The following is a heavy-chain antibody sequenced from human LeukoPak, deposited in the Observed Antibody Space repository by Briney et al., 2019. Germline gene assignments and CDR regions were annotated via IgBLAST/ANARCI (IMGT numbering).Heavy chain of an antibody. CDR3: ARRHSSVFEP. V-gene: IGHV1-2*02. D-gene: IGHD3-22*01. CDR1: GYTFTGYY. Sequence: ASVKVSCKASGYTFTGYYMHWVRQAPGQGLEWMGWINPNSGGTNYAQKFQGRVTMTRDTSISTAYMELNSLRVDDTGIYYCARRHSSVFEPWGQGTLVTVSS. J-gene: IGHJ5*02. CDR2: INPNSGGT.